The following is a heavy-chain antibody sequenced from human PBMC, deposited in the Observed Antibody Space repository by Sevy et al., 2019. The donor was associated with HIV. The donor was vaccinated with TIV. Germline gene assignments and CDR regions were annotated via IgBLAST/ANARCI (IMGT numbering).Heavy chain of an antibody. J-gene: IGHJ4*01. D-gene: IGHD4-17*01. CDR2: VSLSGDIT. Sequence: GSLRLSCEASGFTFSRYAMSWVRQAPGKGLEWVSSVSLSGDITRYADSVKGRFTITRDTSKNTVYLQMNSLRADDTAVYYCAKDDSGDYCSLAYWGQGTLVTVSS. V-gene: IGHV3-23*01. CDR3: AKDDSGDYCSLAY. CDR1: GFTFSRYA.